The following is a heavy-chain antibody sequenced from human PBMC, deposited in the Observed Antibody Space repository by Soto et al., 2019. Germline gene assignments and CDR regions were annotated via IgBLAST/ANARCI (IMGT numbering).Heavy chain of an antibody. V-gene: IGHV4-59*08. J-gene: IGHJ4*02. Sequence: PSETLSLTCTVSCVSISSYYWSWIRQPPGKGLEWIGYIYYSGSTNYNPSLKSRATISVDTSKNQFSLNLSAVTAADTAVYYCARSLYDYIWGSYRLAYWGQGTLVTVSS. CDR2: IYYSGST. D-gene: IGHD3-16*02. CDR1: CVSISSYY. CDR3: ARSLYDYIWGSYRLAY.